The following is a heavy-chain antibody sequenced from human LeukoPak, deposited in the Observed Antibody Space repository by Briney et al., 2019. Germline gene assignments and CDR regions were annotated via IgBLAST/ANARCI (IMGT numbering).Heavy chain of an antibody. V-gene: IGHV3-23*01. D-gene: IGHD6-19*01. J-gene: IGHJ4*02. Sequence: PGGSLRFSCAASGFTLRSYAMSWVRQAPGKGLEWVSGISGSGAGTYYADSVKGRFTISRDNSKNTLYLQMNSLRAEDTAVYYCAKDLTYTSGWLLHYWGQGTLVTVSS. CDR3: AKDLTYTSGWLLHY. CDR2: ISGSGAGT. CDR1: GFTLRSYA.